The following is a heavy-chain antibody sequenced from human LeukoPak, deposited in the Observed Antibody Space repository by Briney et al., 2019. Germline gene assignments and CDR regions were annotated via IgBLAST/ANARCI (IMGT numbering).Heavy chain of an antibody. CDR1: GFTFDDYA. D-gene: IGHD6-19*01. V-gene: IGHV3-9*01. CDR3: ARDKGSGWYVDY. CDR2: ISWNSGSI. J-gene: IGHJ4*02. Sequence: GGSLRLSCAASGFTFDDYAMHWVRQAPGKGLEWVSGISWNSGSIGYADSVKGRFTISRDNAKNSLYLQMYSLRAEDTAVYYCARDKGSGWYVDYWGQGTLVTVSS.